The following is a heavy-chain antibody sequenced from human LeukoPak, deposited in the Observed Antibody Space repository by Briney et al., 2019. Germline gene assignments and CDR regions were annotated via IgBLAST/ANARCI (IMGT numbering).Heavy chain of an antibody. V-gene: IGHV4-34*01. J-gene: IGHJ4*02. CDR3: ARGRTYYYGSGSYFQY. D-gene: IGHD3-10*01. CDR1: GGSFSDYY. CDR2: INHSGST. Sequence: SETLSLTCAVYGGSFSDYYWSWIRQPPGKGLEWIGEINHSGSTNYNPSLKSRVTISVDTSKNQFSLKLSSVAAADTAVYYCARGRTYYYGSGSYFQYWGQGTLVTVSS.